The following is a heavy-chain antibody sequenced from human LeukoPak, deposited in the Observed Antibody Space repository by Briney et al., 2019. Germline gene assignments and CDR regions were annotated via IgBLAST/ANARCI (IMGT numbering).Heavy chain of an antibody. V-gene: IGHV4-34*01. J-gene: IGHJ4*02. CDR2: INHSGST. CDR1: GGSFSGYY. CDR3: ARGSSWGYVWGSYRRPLFFDY. Sequence: SETLSLTCAVYGGSFSGYYWSWIRQPPGKGLEWIGEINHSGSTNYNPSLKSRVTISVDTSKNQFSLKLSSVTAADPAGYYCARGSSWGYVWGSYRRPLFFDYWGQGTLVTVSS. D-gene: IGHD3-16*02.